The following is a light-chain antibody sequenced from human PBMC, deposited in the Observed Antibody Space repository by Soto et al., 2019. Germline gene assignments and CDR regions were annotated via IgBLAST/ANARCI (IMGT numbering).Light chain of an antibody. CDR3: CSLAGGNIFRV. J-gene: IGLJ2*01. CDR1: SSDVGGYNY. V-gene: IGLV2-11*01. Sequence: QSALTQPRSVSGSPGQSVTISCTGTSSDVGGYNYVSWYQHHPGKAPKFIIFDVSSRPSGVPDRFSGSKSGNTAYLTISGLQAEDDADYYCCSLAGGNIFRVFGGGTKVTVL. CDR2: DVS.